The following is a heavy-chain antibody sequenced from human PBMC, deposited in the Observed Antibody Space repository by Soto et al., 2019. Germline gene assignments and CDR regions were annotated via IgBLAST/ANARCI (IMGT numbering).Heavy chain of an antibody. Sequence: SETLPLTCAVCGGSFTSNNCWTWVRQPPGQGLEWIGESSRTGSTNHKPYLKSRVNISLETYQNPLALKVTSLTDADTAVYYCASRHPATSGDYLGQGTLVPLSP. CDR3: ASRHPATSGDY. J-gene: IGHJ4*02. CDR2: SSRTGST. V-gene: IGHV4-4*02. CDR1: GGSFTSNNC. D-gene: IGHD5-12*01.